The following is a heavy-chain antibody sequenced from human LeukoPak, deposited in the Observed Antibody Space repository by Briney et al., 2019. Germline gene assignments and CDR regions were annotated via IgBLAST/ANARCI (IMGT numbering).Heavy chain of an antibody. V-gene: IGHV4-61*02. J-gene: IGHJ3*02. Sequence: TSQTLSLTCTVSGASISGSISGGTYYWNWIRQPAGKGLEWSGRMYNGGTTINYSPSLKSRVTISVDTSKNQFSLNVTSVTAADTAVYYCARGSPDAFDIWGQGTMVTVSS. CDR1: GASISGSISGGTYY. CDR3: ARGSPDAFDI. CDR2: MYNGGTT. D-gene: IGHD2-15*01.